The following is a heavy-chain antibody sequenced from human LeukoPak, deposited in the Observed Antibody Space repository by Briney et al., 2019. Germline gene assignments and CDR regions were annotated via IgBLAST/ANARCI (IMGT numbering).Heavy chain of an antibody. CDR2: IYTSGST. J-gene: IGHJ6*02. V-gene: IGHV4-4*07. CDR1: GGSISSYY. Sequence: SETLSLTCTVSGGSISSYYWSWIRQPAGKGLEWIGRIYTSGSTNYNPPLKSRVTMSVDTSENQFSLKLSSVTAADTAVYYCARERVTMVRGVIVIYYGMDVWGQGTTVTVSS. CDR3: ARERVTMVRGVIVIYYGMDV. D-gene: IGHD3-10*01.